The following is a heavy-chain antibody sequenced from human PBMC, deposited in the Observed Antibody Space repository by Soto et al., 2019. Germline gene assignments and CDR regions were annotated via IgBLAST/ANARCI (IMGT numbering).Heavy chain of an antibody. D-gene: IGHD6-19*01. Sequence: QVQLQESGPGLVKPSETMSLTCTVAGVSISNSNTYWNWVRQPPGKGLEWIGFVYYRGSTKYNPSLESRLTISLNPSRNQLSLELTSVTATDTAVYYCARGGGSYSSGWYYDSWGQGTLVTVSS. CDR1: GVSISNSNTY. CDR2: VYYRGST. CDR3: ARGGGSYSSGWYYDS. J-gene: IGHJ4*02. V-gene: IGHV4-59*08.